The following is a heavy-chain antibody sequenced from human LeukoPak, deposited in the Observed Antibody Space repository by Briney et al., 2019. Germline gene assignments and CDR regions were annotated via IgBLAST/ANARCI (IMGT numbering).Heavy chain of an antibody. Sequence: SETLSLTCIVSGGSINYYYWNWIRQPPGKGLEWIGYIYYSGSTNYNPSLKSRVTISIDTSKNQFSLNLSSVTAADTAVYYCAKAYRCSGSYLPDWGQGTLVTVSS. CDR3: AKAYRCSGSYLPD. V-gene: IGHV4-59*01. CDR2: IYYSGST. J-gene: IGHJ4*02. D-gene: IGHD1-26*01. CDR1: GGSINYYY.